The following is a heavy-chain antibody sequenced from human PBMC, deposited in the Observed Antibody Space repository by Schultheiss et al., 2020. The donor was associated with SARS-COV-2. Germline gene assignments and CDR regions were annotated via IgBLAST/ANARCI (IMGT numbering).Heavy chain of an antibody. Sequence: GGSLRLSCAASGFTFSTYGMHWVRQTPGKGLEWVSYISSSGSTIYYADSVKGRFTISRDNAKNSLYLQMNSLRAEDTAVYYCARGGVGATGFDYWGQGTLVTVSS. D-gene: IGHD1-26*01. V-gene: IGHV3-48*04. CDR2: ISSSGSTI. CDR3: ARGGVGATGFDY. J-gene: IGHJ4*02. CDR1: GFTFSTYG.